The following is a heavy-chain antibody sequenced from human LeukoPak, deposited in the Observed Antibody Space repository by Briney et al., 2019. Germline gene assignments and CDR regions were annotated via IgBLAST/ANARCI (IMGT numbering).Heavy chain of an antibody. CDR1: GGSISSSSYY. V-gene: IGHV4-61*01. CDR2: IYYSGST. J-gene: IGHJ4*02. D-gene: IGHD2-2*01. Sequence: PSETLSLTCTVSGGSISSSSYYWSWIRQPPGKELEWIGYIYYSGSTNYNPSLKSRVTISVDTSKNQFSLKLSSVTAADTAVYYCARVGKGLVDYFDYWGQGTLVTVSS. CDR3: ARVGKGLVDYFDY.